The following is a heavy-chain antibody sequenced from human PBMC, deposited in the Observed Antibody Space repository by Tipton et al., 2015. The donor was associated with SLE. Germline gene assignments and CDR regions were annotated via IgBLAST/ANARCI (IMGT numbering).Heavy chain of an antibody. Sequence: TLSLTCSVSGGSISSSGYYWGWVRQPPGKGLEWIGSIDHRGTTYYNYDPSLISRVTISADTSKNHFFLKLSSVTAADTAVYYCAREGLGTSYYYYMDVWGKGTTVTVSS. J-gene: IGHJ6*03. CDR3: AREGLGTSYYYYMDV. V-gene: IGHV4-39*07. D-gene: IGHD7-27*01. CDR2: IDHRGTT. CDR1: GGSISSSGYY.